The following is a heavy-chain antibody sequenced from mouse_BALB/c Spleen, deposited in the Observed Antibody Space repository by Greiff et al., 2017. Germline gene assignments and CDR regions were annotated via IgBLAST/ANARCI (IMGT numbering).Heavy chain of an antibody. CDR2: ISYSGST. CDR1: GDSITSGY. D-gene: IGHD2-4*01. Sequence: EVQRVESGPSLVKPSQTLSLTCSVTGDSITSGYWNWIRKFPGNKLEYMGYISYSGSTYYNPSLKSRISITRDTSKNQYYLQLNSVTTEDTATYYCARVIYYDYDGIAYWGQGTLVTVSA. CDR3: ARVIYYDYDGIAY. J-gene: IGHJ3*01. V-gene: IGHV3-8*02.